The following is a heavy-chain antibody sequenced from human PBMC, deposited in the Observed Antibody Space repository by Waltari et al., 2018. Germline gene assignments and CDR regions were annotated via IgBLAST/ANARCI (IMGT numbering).Heavy chain of an antibody. CDR2: IIPIFGTA. CDR3: ASDDRGRDYGDYGWADY. V-gene: IGHV1-69*01. CDR1: GGTFSSYA. Sequence: QVQLVQSGAEVKKPGSSVKVSCKASGGTFSSYAISWVRQAPGQGLEWMGGIIPIFGTANYAQKFQGRVTITADESTSTAYMELSSLRSEDTAVYYCASDDRGRDYGDYGWADYWGQGTLVTVSS. D-gene: IGHD4-17*01. J-gene: IGHJ4*02.